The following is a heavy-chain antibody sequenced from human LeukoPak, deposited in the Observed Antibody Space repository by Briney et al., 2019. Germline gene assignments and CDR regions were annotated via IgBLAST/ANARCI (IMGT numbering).Heavy chain of an antibody. CDR3: ARPTAVTLTDALNI. V-gene: IGHV3-7*04. Sequence: GGSLRLSCTAARFNFCSFWVTALRQAPGKGLEWVANIKQDGTEKYYVDSVKGRFTISRDNAKNSLYLQMNSLRDVDTAVYFCARPTAVTLTDALNIWGLGTMVTVSS. CDR2: IKQDGTEK. D-gene: IGHD2-21*02. J-gene: IGHJ3*02. CDR1: RFNFCSFW.